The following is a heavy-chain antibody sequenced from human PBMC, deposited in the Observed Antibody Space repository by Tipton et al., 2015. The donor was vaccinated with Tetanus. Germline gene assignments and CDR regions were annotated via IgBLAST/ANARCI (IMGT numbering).Heavy chain of an antibody. D-gene: IGHD6-13*01. V-gene: IGHV3-11*01. Sequence: SLRLSCVASGFTFSDYYMSWIRQAPGKGLEWVSSFSSSGSSGSPTYYADSVKGRFTVSRDNAKNSVYLQMSSLRDDDTAIYYCARDRRSYIASAGYGMDVWGQGTPVTASS. CDR1: GFTFSDYY. CDR3: ARDRRSYIASAGYGMDV. CDR2: FSSSGSSGSPT. J-gene: IGHJ6*02.